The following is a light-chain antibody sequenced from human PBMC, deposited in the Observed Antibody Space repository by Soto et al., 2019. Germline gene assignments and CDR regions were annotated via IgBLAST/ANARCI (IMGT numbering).Light chain of an antibody. CDR2: DAS. V-gene: IGKV3-11*01. Sequence: EIVMTQSPATLSVSPGEGATLSCRASQSVSSYLLWYQQKRGQAPRLLIYDASNRATGVPARFTGSGSETDFTLTISSLEPEDFAVYYCQYYHNSPWPFGQGTKVDIK. J-gene: IGKJ1*01. CDR1: QSVSSY. CDR3: QYYHNSPWP.